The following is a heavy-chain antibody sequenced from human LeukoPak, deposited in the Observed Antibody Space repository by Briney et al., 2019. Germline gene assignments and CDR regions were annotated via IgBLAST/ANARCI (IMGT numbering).Heavy chain of an antibody. J-gene: IGHJ3*02. D-gene: IGHD3-10*01. V-gene: IGHV1-2*02. CDR2: INPNSGGT. CDR1: GYTFTGYY. Sequence: ASVKVSCKASGYTFTGYYMHWVRQAPGQGLEWMGWINPNSGGTNYAQKFQGRVTMTRDTSISTAYMELSRLRSDDTAVYYCARVKLNGSGSYYPVAFDIWGQGTMVTVSS. CDR3: ARVKLNGSGSYYPVAFDI.